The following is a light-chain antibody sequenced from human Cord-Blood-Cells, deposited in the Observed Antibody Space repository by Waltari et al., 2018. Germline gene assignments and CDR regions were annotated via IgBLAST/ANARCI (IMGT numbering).Light chain of an antibody. J-gene: IGLJ1*01. CDR3: CSYAGSYNYV. CDR2: DVS. CDR1: SSDVGGYNY. Sequence: QSALTQPRPVSGSPGQSVTIPCTGTSSDVGGYNYVYWYQQHPGNAPKLMIYDVSKRPSGVPDRFSGSKSGNTASLTISGLQAEDEADYYCCSYAGSYNYVFGTGTKVTVL. V-gene: IGLV2-11*01.